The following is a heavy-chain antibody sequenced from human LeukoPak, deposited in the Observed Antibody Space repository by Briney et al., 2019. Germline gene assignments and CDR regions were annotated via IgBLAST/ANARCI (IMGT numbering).Heavy chain of an antibody. J-gene: IGHJ4*02. Sequence: AGGSLRLSCAASGFTFSSYAMSWVRQAPGKGLEWVSAISGSGGSTYYADSVKGRFTISRDNSKNTLYLQMNSLRAEDTAVYYCAKGPRGWSGYYFDYWGQGTLVTVSS. CDR3: AKGPRGWSGYYFDY. V-gene: IGHV3-23*01. CDR1: GFTFSSYA. CDR2: ISGSGGST. D-gene: IGHD6-19*01.